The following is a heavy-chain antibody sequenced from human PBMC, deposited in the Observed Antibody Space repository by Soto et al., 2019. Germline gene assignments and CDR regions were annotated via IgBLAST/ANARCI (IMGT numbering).Heavy chain of an antibody. CDR1: GFTFSNYN. CDR3: AVIGNSGYASQPEGY. CDR2: ISSSSSYI. Sequence: EVQLVESGGGLVKPGGSLRLSCAASGFTFSNYNMNWVRQAPGKGLEWVSFISSSSSYIYYADSVKGRFTISTDNAKNPLYLQMNSRRAEDTAVYYCAVIGNSGYASQPEGYWGQGTLVTVSS. D-gene: IGHD5-12*01. V-gene: IGHV3-21*01. J-gene: IGHJ4*02.